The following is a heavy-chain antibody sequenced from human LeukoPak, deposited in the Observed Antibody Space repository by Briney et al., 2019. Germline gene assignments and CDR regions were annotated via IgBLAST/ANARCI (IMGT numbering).Heavy chain of an antibody. J-gene: IGHJ4*02. D-gene: IGHD3-10*01. Sequence: GGSLRLSCAASGFTFSSYAMHWVRQAPGKGLEYVSAISSNGGSTYYANSVKGRFTISRDNSKNTLYLQMGSLRAEDMAVYYCAREGSILLWFGESIPNYFDYWGQGTLVTVSS. CDR2: ISSNGGST. CDR3: AREGSILLWFGESIPNYFDY. CDR1: GFTFSSYA. V-gene: IGHV3-64*01.